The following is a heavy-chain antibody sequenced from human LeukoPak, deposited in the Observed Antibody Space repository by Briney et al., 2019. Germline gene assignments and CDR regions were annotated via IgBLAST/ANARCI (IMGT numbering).Heavy chain of an antibody. J-gene: IGHJ4*02. D-gene: IGHD6-19*01. V-gene: IGHV3-48*03. CDR2: ISGRSTTI. CDR1: GFTFSSYE. CDR3: ARGLQWFDY. Sequence: GRSLRLSCAASGFTFSSYEMNWVRQAPGKGLEWVSYISGRSTTIYHADSVKGRFTISRDNANNSLYLQMNSLRGEDQAVYYCARGLQWFDYWGQGTLVTVSS.